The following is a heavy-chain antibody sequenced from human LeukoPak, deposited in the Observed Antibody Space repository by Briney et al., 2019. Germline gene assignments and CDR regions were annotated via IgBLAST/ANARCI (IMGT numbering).Heavy chain of an antibody. D-gene: IGHD5-18*01. CDR3: ARDTGGGYSCYDC. J-gene: IGHJ4*02. Sequence: GGSLRLSCAASGFTFSSYWMTWIGQAPGKGLEWVVHIKQDGSEKYYVDSVKGRFTISRDNAKNSLYLQMNSLRAEDTAVYYCARDTGGGYSCYDCWGQGTLVTVSS. V-gene: IGHV3-7*01. CDR2: IKQDGSEK. CDR1: GFTFSSYW.